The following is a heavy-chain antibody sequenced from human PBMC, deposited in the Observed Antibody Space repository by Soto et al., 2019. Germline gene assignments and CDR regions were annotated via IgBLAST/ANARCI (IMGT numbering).Heavy chain of an antibody. D-gene: IGHD3-9*01. Sequence: GESLKISCKGSGYSFTSYWISWVRQMPGKGLEWMGRIDPSDSYTNYSPSFQGHVTISADKSISTAYLQWSSLKASDTAMYYCARLKRRITIFLNSRIHYYYYGMDVWGQATTGTVSS. CDR2: IDPSDSYT. CDR3: ARLKRRITIFLNSRIHYYYYGMDV. V-gene: IGHV5-10-1*01. CDR1: GYSFTSYW. J-gene: IGHJ6*02.